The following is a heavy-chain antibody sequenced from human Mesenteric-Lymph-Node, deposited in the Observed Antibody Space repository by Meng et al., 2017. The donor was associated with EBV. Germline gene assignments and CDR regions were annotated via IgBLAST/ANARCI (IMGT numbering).Heavy chain of an antibody. CDR3: AKYDNGWRTFEY. D-gene: IGHD6-19*01. V-gene: IGHV4-61*01. CDR1: GDSVSSGIYY. J-gene: IGHJ4*02. Sequence: HFQDSGPGLVTPSEPLSLTCTVSGDSVSSGIYYWSWIRQPPGKEVEWIGYIYYSGSTDYNPSLKSRVTISVDTSKNQFSLKLSSVTAADTAVYYCAKYDNGWRTFEYWGQGTLVTVSS. CDR2: IYYSGST.